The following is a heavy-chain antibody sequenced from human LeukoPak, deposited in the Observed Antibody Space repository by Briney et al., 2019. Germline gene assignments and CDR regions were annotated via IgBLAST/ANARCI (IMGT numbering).Heavy chain of an antibody. V-gene: IGHV4-59*12. CDR1: GGSISSYY. J-gene: IGHJ4*02. CDR2: IYYSERT. D-gene: IGHD2-15*01. Sequence: PSETLSLTCTVSGGSISSYYWTWIRQPPGKGLEWIGYIYYSERTNYNPSLKSRVTISVDTSKNQFSLKLSSVTAADTAVYYCASGRRRYCSGGSCYPTFGYWGQGTLVTVSS. CDR3: ASGRRRYCSGGSCYPTFGY.